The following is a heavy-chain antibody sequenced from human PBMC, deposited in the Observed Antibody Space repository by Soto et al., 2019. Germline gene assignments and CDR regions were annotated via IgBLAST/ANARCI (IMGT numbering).Heavy chain of an antibody. V-gene: IGHV4-31*03. D-gene: IGHD4-17*01. J-gene: IGHJ4*02. CDR1: GGSISSGGYY. CDR2: IYYSGST. Sequence: SETLSLTCTVSGGSISSGGYYWSWIRQHPGKGLEWIGYIYYSGSTYYNPSLKSRVTISVDTSKNQFSLKLSSVTAADTAVYFCARSTTVPCTFHYRGQGPLGSVST. CDR3: ARSTTVPCTFHY.